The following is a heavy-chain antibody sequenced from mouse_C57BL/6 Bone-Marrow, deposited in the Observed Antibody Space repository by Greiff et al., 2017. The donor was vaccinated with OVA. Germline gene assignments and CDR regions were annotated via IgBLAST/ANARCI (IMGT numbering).Heavy chain of an antibody. V-gene: IGHV1-69*01. CDR2: IDPSDSYT. CDR3: ARGSTMVTTKAMDY. D-gene: IGHD2-2*01. J-gene: IGHJ4*01. Sequence: QVQLQQPGAELVMPGASVKLSCKASGYTFTSYWMHWVKQRPGQGLEWIGEIDPSDSYTNYNQKFKGKSTLTVDKSSSTAYLHLSSLTSEDSAVYYCARGSTMVTTKAMDYWGQGTSVTVSS. CDR1: GYTFTSYW.